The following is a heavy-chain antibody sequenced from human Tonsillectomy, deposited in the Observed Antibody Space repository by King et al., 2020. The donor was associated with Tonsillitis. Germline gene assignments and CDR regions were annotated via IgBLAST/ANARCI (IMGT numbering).Heavy chain of an antibody. V-gene: IGHV3-53*01. Sequence: VQLVESGGGLIQPGGSLRLSCAASGFTFSDYYVSWVRQAPGKGLEWVSVIHSGGTTYYVDSVKGRFTVSRDNSRNTVYLQMNSLRAEDTAVYYCASGHEISESSAYYPGLDYWGQGTLVTVSS. CDR3: ASGHEISESSAYYPGLDY. J-gene: IGHJ4*02. D-gene: IGHD3-22*01. CDR1: GFTFSDYY. CDR2: IHSGGTT.